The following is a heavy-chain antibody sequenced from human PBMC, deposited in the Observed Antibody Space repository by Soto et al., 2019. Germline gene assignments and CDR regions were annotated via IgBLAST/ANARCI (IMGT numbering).Heavy chain of an antibody. CDR3: ARGGYYGSGSYADY. Sequence: QIQLVQSGSEVKKPGASVKVSCKASGYTFTNYGISWVRQAPGQGLEWMEWISADKGNTEYVQKFQGRVTMTTDTSTNTVYLELRSLRSDDTAVYYCARGGYYGSGSYADYWGQGTLVTVSS. J-gene: IGHJ4*02. CDR1: GYTFTNYG. CDR2: ISADKGNT. V-gene: IGHV1-18*01. D-gene: IGHD3-10*01.